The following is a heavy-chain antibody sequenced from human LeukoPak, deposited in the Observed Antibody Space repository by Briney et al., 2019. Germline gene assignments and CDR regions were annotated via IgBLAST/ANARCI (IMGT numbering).Heavy chain of an antibody. CDR2: IIGNGRRT. CDR1: EFTFSSYA. J-gene: IGHJ4*02. V-gene: IGHV3-23*01. Sequence: GGSLRLSCAAFEFTFSSYAMSWVRQAPGKGLEWVSTIIGNGRRTSYADSVKGRFTISRDNSKNTLYLQMNSLRAGDTAVYYCAKGGSDYIWGSYRPFEYWGQGTLVTVSS. CDR3: AKGGSDYIWGSYRPFEY. D-gene: IGHD3-16*02.